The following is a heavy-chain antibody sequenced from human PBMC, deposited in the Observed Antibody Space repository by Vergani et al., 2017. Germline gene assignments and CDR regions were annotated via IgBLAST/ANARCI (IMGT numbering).Heavy chain of an antibody. V-gene: IGHV4-59*12. D-gene: IGHD2-2*01. J-gene: IGHJ2*01. CDR1: GGSISSYY. Sequence: QVQLQESGPGLVKPSETLSLTCTVSGGSISSYYWSWIRQPPGKGLEWIGEINHSGSTNYNPSLKSRVTISVDTSKNQFSLKLSSVTAADTAVYYCARGPRRAGQLLSPGRRYFDLWGRGTLVTVSS. CDR2: INHSGST. CDR3: ARGPRRAGQLLSPGRRYFDL.